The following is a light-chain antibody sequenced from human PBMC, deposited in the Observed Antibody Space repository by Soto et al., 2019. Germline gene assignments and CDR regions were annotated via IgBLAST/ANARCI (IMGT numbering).Light chain of an antibody. CDR1: QGISTY. CDR3: QQLKSNLIT. J-gene: IGKJ5*01. Sequence: DIQLTQSPSFLSASVGDRVTITCRASQGISTYFAWYHQKPGKAPKLLIYAASTLQSGVPSRFSGSGSGTEFTLTISSLQPEDFATYYCQQLKSNLITFGQGTRLEIK. CDR2: AAS. V-gene: IGKV1-9*01.